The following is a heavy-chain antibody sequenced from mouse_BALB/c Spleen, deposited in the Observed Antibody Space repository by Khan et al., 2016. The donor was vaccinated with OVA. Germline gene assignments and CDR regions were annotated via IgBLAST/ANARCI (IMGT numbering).Heavy chain of an antibody. V-gene: IGHV2-2*02. D-gene: IGHD2-14*01. CDR2: IWRGGST. J-gene: IGHJ4*01. CDR3: ARILIGTTDYAMDY. Sequence: QVQLQQSGPGLVQPSQSLSITCTVSGFSLTSYGVHWVRQSPGKGLEWLGVIWRGGSTDYNAAFISRLSISKDNSKSQVFFKMNSLQANDTAIYYCARILIGTTDYAMDYWGQGTSVTVSS. CDR1: GFSLTSYG.